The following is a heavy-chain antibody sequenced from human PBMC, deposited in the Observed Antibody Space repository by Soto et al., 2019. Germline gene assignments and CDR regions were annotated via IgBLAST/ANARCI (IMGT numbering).Heavy chain of an antibody. D-gene: IGHD4-4*01. V-gene: IGHV5-51*01. CDR3: ARLVSLLQPIDS. CDR1: GCTFTNYW. J-gene: IGHJ5*01. Sequence: PRDALKSSGQPPGCTFTNYWIGWVRQMPGGGLEWLGLIFPRPFDVRYSPSFEGQVTISADRSTATAFLQWRSRAASDSALYFCARLVSLLQPIDSWGQGTPVTVSS. CDR2: IFPRPFDV.